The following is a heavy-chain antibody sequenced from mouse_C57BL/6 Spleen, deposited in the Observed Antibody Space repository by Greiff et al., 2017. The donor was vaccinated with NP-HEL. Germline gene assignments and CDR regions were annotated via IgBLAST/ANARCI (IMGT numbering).Heavy chain of an antibody. Sequence: EVKLQESGPGLVKPSQSLSLTCSVTGYSITSGYYWNWIRQFPGNKLEWMGYISYDGSNNYNPSLKNRISITRDTSKNQFFLKLNSVTTEDTATYYCARERDGYYEFAYWGQGTLVTVSA. D-gene: IGHD2-3*01. CDR3: ARERDGYYEFAY. J-gene: IGHJ3*01. CDR1: GYSITSGYY. CDR2: ISYDGSN. V-gene: IGHV3-6*01.